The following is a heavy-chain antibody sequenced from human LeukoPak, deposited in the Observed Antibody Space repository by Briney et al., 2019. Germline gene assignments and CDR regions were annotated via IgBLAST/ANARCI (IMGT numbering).Heavy chain of an antibody. CDR2: IRYDGSNK. J-gene: IGHJ4*02. Sequence: GGSLRLSCAASGFTFSSYGMHWVRQAPGKGLEWVAFIRYDGSNKYYADSVKGRFTISRDSSKNTLYLQMNSLKTEDTAVYYCTRPDDYGDYWGQGTLVTVSS. V-gene: IGHV3-30*02. D-gene: IGHD1-14*01. CDR3: TRPDDYGDY. CDR1: GFTFSSYG.